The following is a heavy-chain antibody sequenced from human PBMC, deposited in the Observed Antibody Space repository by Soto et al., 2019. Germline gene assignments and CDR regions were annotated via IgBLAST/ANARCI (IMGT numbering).Heavy chain of an antibody. CDR3: ARYPDYGDYVVAY. CDR2: ISAYNGTT. Sequence: VQLVQSGAEVKKPGSSVKVSCKASGYTFTRYGISWVRQAPGHGLEWMGWISAYNGTTNYTHKLQGRITMSTAKSPTLAYQELRSLRPDDTAVYYCARYPDYGDYVVAYWGQGTLVTVSS. J-gene: IGHJ4*02. D-gene: IGHD4-17*01. CDR1: GYTFTRYG. V-gene: IGHV1-18*01.